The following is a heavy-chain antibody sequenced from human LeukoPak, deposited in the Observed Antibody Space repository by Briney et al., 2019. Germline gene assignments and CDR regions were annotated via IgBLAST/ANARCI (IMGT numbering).Heavy chain of an antibody. V-gene: IGHV3-53*01. D-gene: IGHD1-26*01. CDR2: IYSGGST. J-gene: IGHJ4*02. CDR3: ARSEVGASYFDY. Sequence: GGSLRLSCAASGFTFSSYSMNWVRQAPGKGLEWVSVIYSGGSTYYADSVKGRFTISRDNSKNTLYLQMNSLRAEDTAVYYCARSEVGASYFDYWGQGTLVTVSS. CDR1: GFTFSSYS.